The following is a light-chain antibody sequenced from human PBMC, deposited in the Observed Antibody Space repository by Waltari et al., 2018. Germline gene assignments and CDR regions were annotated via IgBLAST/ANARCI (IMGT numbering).Light chain of an antibody. CDR3: QQYDNYWT. V-gene: IGKV1-5*03. CDR1: QSITNW. CDR2: KAS. Sequence: DIQMTQSPSTLCASVGDRVTITRRASQSITNWLAWYQQKPGKAPKLLIYKASNLESGVPSMFSGSGSGTEFTLTISSLQPDDFATYYCQQYDNYWTFGQGTKVEIK. J-gene: IGKJ1*01.